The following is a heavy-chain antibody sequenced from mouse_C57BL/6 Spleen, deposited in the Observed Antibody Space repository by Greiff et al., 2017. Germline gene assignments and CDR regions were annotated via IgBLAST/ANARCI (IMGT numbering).Heavy chain of an antibody. J-gene: IGHJ2*01. V-gene: IGHV1-50*01. Sequence: QVQLQQPGAELVKPGASVKLSCKASGYTFTSYWMQWVKQRPGQGLEWIGEIDPSDSYTNYNQKFKGKATLTVDTSSSTAYMQLSSLTSEDSAVYYCARRGLLWGQGTTLTVSS. D-gene: IGHD2-3*01. CDR3: ARRGLL. CDR2: IDPSDSYT. CDR1: GYTFTSYW.